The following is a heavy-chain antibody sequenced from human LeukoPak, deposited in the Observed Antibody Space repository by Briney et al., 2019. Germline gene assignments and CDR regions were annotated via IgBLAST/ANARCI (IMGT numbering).Heavy chain of an antibody. V-gene: IGHV3-66*01. D-gene: IGHD4-17*01. CDR3: ARARTTVTSGFDY. CDR1: GFTFSNAW. CDR2: IYSGGST. Sequence: GGSLRLSCAASGFTFSNAWMSWVRQAPGKGLEWVSVIYSGGSTYYADSVKGRFTISRDNSKNTLYLQMNSLRAEDTAVYYCARARTTVTSGFDYWGQGTLVTVSS. J-gene: IGHJ4*02.